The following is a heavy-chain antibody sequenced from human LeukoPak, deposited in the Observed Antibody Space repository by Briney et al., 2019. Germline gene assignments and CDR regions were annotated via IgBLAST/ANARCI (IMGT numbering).Heavy chain of an antibody. V-gene: IGHV1-18*01. CDR2: MSAYNGNT. CDR1: GYTFTSYG. D-gene: IGHD3-22*01. Sequence: ASVKVSCKASGYTFTSYGISWVRQAPGQGLEWMGWMSAYNGNTNYAQKLQGRVTMTTDTSTSTAYMELRSLRSDDTAVYYCATTRYDSSGYYYPDAFDIWGQGTMVTVSS. CDR3: ATTRYDSSGYYYPDAFDI. J-gene: IGHJ3*02.